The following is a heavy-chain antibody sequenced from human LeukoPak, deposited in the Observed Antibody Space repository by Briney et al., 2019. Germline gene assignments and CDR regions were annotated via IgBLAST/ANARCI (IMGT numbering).Heavy chain of an antibody. Sequence: PSETLSLTCTVSGGSISSYYWSWIRQPPGKGLEWIGYIYYSGSTNYSPSLKSRVTISVDTSKNQFSLKLSSVTAADTAVYYCARGRDMVRGVIPHYFDYWGQGTLVTVSS. J-gene: IGHJ4*02. CDR3: ARGRDMVRGVIPHYFDY. CDR2: IYYSGST. V-gene: IGHV4-59*01. D-gene: IGHD3-10*01. CDR1: GGSISSYY.